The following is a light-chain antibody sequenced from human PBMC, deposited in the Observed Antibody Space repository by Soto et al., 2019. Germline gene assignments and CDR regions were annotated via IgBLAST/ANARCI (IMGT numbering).Light chain of an antibody. CDR1: QSVGDN. CDR3: QQRDKWPVT. V-gene: IGKV3-11*01. Sequence: EIVLTQSPDTLSLSPGERAIFSCRASQSVGDNLAWYQHKPGQPPRLRIYDASKRATGIPARFSGSGSGTDFTLTISSLEAKDCAVYVCQQRDKWPVTFGPGTTVDIK. J-gene: IGKJ3*01. CDR2: DAS.